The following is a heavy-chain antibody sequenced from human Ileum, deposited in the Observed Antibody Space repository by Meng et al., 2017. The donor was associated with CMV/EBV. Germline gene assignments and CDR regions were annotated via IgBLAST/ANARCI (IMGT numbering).Heavy chain of an antibody. CDR3: ARNVRLVGHFDY. V-gene: IGHV4-4*07. CDR2: IYTSGSS. Sequence: VQLRRTTPRKVSPAVALSLKHGCSGAGPRSSHGGCIGQPAGKEREWIRRIYTSGSSSYNPSLKSRVTMSVDKSKNQVSLKLTSVTAADTAVYYCARNVRLVGHFDYWGQETLVTVSS. CDR1: GAGPRSSH. J-gene: IGHJ4*02. D-gene: IGHD2-15*01.